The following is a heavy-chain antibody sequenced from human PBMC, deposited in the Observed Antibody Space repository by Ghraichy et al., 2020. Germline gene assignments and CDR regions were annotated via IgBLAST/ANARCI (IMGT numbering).Heavy chain of an antibody. CDR1: GGSFSGYY. V-gene: IGHV4-34*01. CDR2: INHSGST. Sequence: SQTLSLTCTVYGGSFSGYYWSWIRQPPGKGLEWIGEINHSGSTNYNPSLKSRVTISVDTSKNQFSLNLSSVTAADTAVYYCARVPLNHAYYYYAMDVWGQGTTVTVSS. J-gene: IGHJ6*02. CDR3: ARVPLNHAYYYYAMDV.